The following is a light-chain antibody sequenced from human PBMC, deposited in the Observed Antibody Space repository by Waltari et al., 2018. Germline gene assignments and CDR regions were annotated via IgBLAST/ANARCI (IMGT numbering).Light chain of an antibody. J-gene: IGLJ2*01. CDR1: YSNVGNNV. Sequence: QSELTQPPSASGTPGQKLTISCSGRYSNVGNNVVNWYQQFPGTAPKLLIYRSDQRPSGVPDRFSGSKSGTSASLAIIGLRSDDEADYYCASWDDSLNGRWVFGGGTKLTVL. CDR3: ASWDDSLNGRWV. V-gene: IGLV1-44*01. CDR2: RSD.